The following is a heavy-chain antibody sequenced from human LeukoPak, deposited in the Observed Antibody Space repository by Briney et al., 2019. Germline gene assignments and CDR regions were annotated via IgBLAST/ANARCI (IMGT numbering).Heavy chain of an antibody. CDR2: IYYSGST. D-gene: IGHD2-15*01. CDR3: ARVGYCSGGSSYTRFRFDP. V-gene: IGHV4-31*03. Sequence: SETLSLTCTVSGGSISSGGYYWSWIRQHPGKGLEWIGYIYYSGSTYYNPSLKSRVTISVDTSKNQFSLKLSSVTAADTAVYYCARVGYCSGGSSYTRFRFDPWGQGTLVTVSS. J-gene: IGHJ5*02. CDR1: GGSISSGGYY.